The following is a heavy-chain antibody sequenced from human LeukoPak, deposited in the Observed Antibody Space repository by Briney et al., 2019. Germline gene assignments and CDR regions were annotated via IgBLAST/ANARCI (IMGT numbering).Heavy chain of an antibody. Sequence: SVKVSCKASGGTFSSYAISWVRQAPGQGLEWMGGIIPIFGTANYAQKFQGRVTVTADESTSTAYMELSSLRSEDTAVYYCARDSSDFRNLIPHWGQGTLVTVSS. CDR3: ARDSSDFRNLIPH. CDR1: GGTFSSYA. J-gene: IGHJ1*01. D-gene: IGHD1-14*01. V-gene: IGHV1-69*01. CDR2: IIPIFGTA.